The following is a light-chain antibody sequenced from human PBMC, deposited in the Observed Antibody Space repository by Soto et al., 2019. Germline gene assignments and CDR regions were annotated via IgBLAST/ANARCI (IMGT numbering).Light chain of an antibody. J-gene: IGKJ4*02. CDR1: QGVTTN. V-gene: IGKV3-15*01. CDR2: GPS. CDR3: QQYYDCPLT. Sequence: EIVMTQSPATLSVSPGERATLFCRASQGVTTNLAWYQQKPGQAPRLLIYGPSTRATGIPARFSGSGSGTEFTLTISSLQSEDFAVYYCQQYYDCPLTFGGGTKVEVK.